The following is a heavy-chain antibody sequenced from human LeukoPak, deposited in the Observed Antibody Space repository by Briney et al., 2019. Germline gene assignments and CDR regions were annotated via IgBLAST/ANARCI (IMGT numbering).Heavy chain of an antibody. CDR3: ARLRFLEWLLRYYYYMDV. V-gene: IGHV4-34*01. CDR1: GGSFSGYY. CDR2: INHSGST. Sequence: SEILSLTCAVYGGSFSGYYWSWIRQPPGKGLEWIGEINHSGSTNYNPSLKSRVTISVDTSKNQFSLKLSSVTAADTAVYYCARLRFLEWLLRYYYYMDVWGKGTTVTVSS. D-gene: IGHD3-3*01. J-gene: IGHJ6*03.